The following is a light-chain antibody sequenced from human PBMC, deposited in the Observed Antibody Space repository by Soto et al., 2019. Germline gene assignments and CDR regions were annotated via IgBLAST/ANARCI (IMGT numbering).Light chain of an antibody. Sequence: DIQMTQSPSSLSASVGDRVTITCQASQGINNYLNWYQQKPGNAPKLLIFDTSDLETGVPSRFSGRGSGTDFTFTISSLQPEDVAAYRSQQYHTLPITFVVGTQVDIK. CDR2: DTS. CDR1: QGINNY. V-gene: IGKV1-33*01. J-gene: IGKJ4*01. CDR3: QQYHTLPIT.